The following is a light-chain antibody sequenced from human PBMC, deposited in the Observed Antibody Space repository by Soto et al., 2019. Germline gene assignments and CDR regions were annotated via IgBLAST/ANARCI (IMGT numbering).Light chain of an antibody. CDR1: NIGSKS. CDR2: YDS. V-gene: IGLV3-21*01. J-gene: IGLJ3*02. CDR3: QVWDISSGHVV. Sequence: SSELTQPPSASVAPGKTASVACGGTNIGSKSVHWYQKKSGQAPVVVMYYDSDRPSGIPERFSGSNSGNTATLTISRVEAGDEADYYCQVWDISSGHVVFGGGTKLTVL.